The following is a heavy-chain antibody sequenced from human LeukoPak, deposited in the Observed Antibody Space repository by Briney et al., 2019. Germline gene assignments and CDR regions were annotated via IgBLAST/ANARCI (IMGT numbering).Heavy chain of an antibody. Sequence: KTSETLSLTCTVSGGSISSYYWSWIRQPPGKGLEWIGYIYYSGSTNYNPSLKSRVTISVDMSKNQFSLKLSSVTAADTAVYYCARDSAMAQGTGAFDIWGQGTMVTVSS. CDR2: IYYSGST. J-gene: IGHJ3*02. CDR1: GGSISSYY. CDR3: ARDSAMAQGTGAFDI. V-gene: IGHV4-59*01. D-gene: IGHD5-18*01.